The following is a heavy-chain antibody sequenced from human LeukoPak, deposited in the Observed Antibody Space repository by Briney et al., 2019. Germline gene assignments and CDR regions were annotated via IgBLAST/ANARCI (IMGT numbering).Heavy chain of an antibody. CDR1: GFTVGSNH. D-gene: IGHD1-26*01. Sequence: PGGSLRLSCAASGFTVGSNHMNWVRQAPGKGLEWVSIIYYGGNTYYADSVKGRFTISRDNSKNTLYLEINNLRAEDTAVYYCAALSGVGVKIGFDYWGQGSLVIVSS. J-gene: IGHJ4*02. V-gene: IGHV3-66*01. CDR2: IYYGGNT. CDR3: AALSGVGVKIGFDY.